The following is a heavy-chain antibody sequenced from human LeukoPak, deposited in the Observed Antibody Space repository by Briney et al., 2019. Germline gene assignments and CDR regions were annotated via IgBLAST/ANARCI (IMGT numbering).Heavy chain of an antibody. CDR3: ARSQNYYGSGDY. D-gene: IGHD3-10*01. CDR1: GASINSSNFY. J-gene: IGHJ4*02. CDR2: IYYTGST. Sequence: KSSETLSLTCTVSGASINSSNFYWGWIRQPPGKALEWIGYIYYTGSTYYNPSLEGRVTISVDTSRNQFSVKLSSVTAADTAVYYCARSQNYYGSGDYWSQGTLVTVSS. V-gene: IGHV4-39*07.